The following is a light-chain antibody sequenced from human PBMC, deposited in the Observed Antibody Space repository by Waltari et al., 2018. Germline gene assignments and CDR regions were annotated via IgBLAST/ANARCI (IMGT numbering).Light chain of an antibody. Sequence: DIQMTQSPSTLSPSVGERVTITCRASHSISSWLAWYQQKPGKAPKLLIYAASSLQSGVPSRFSGSGSGTEFTLTISSLQPDDFASYYCLQYNSLWTFGQGTKVEIK. J-gene: IGKJ1*01. CDR1: HSISSW. V-gene: IGKV1-5*01. CDR3: LQYNSLWT. CDR2: AAS.